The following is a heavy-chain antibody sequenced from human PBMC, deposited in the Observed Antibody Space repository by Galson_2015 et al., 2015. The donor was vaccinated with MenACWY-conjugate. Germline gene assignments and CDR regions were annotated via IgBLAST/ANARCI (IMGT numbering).Heavy chain of an antibody. CDR3: ARLSWSTSRDHYYYMDV. V-gene: IGHV4-34*01. CDR1: GGSFSGYY. CDR2: VAQSGSA. J-gene: IGHJ6*03. Sequence: ETLSLTCGVSGGSFSGYYWSWIRQPPGKGLEWIGKVAQSGSANVNPSLKSRVSMSADTSKREFSLKLTSVTAADTAVYFCARLSWSTSRDHYYYMDVWGNGTTVTVSS. D-gene: IGHD3-3*01.